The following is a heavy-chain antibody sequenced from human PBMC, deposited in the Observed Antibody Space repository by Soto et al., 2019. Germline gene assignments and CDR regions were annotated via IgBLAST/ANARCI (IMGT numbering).Heavy chain of an antibody. CDR3: VRKYPGTRPFDY. J-gene: IGHJ4*01. CDR2: IGTDGNT. CDR1: GFTFNSYA. Sequence: VGSLRLSCAASGFTFNSYAMNWVRQAPGKGLAWVSAIGTDGNTYYANSVKGRFTISRDNSRTTLYLQMNSLRVEDTALYYCVRKYPGTRPFDYRGQGTLVTVSS. D-gene: IGHD2-2*01. V-gene: IGHV3-23*01.